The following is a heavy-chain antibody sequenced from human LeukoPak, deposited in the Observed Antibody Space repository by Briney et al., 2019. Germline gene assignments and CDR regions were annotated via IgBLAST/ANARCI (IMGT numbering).Heavy chain of an antibody. CDR3: ARRIQGMAPYYFDY. J-gene: IGHJ4*02. Sequence: GGSLRLSCAASGFTFSSYGMHWVRQAPGKGLVWVSRINSDGGSTSYADSVKGRFTISRDNAKNTLYLQTNSLRAEDTAVYYCARRIQGMAPYYFDYWGQGTLVTVSS. CDR2: INSDGGST. V-gene: IGHV3-74*01. CDR1: GFTFSSYG. D-gene: IGHD5-24*01.